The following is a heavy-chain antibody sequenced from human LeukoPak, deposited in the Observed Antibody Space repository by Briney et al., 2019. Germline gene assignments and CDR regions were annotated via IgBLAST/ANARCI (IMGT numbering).Heavy chain of an antibody. CDR1: GYTFTGYY. CDR2: INPNSGGT. Sequence: ASVKVSCKASGYTFTGYYMHWVRQAPGQGLEWMGRINPNSGGTNYAQKFQGRVTMTRDTSTSTVYMKLSSLRSEDTAVYYCARRGIAAEKLDYWGQGTLVTVSS. V-gene: IGHV1-2*06. D-gene: IGHD6-13*01. J-gene: IGHJ4*02. CDR3: ARRGIAAEKLDY.